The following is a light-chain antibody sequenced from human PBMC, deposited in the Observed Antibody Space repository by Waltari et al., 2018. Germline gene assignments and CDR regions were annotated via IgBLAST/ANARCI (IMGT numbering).Light chain of an antibody. CDR1: QSVSTF. Sequence: EVVLTQSPATLSLSPGERDTLSCRASQSVSTFLAWYQQKPGQAPRLLIYHASNRAPGIPARFSGSGSGTDFTLTISTVEPEDFAVYYCQQRANWPPLTFGGGTKVEIK. J-gene: IGKJ4*01. CDR2: HAS. CDR3: QQRANWPPLT. V-gene: IGKV3-11*01.